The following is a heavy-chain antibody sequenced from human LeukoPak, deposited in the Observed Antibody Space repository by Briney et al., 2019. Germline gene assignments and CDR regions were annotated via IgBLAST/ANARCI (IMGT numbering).Heavy chain of an antibody. CDR1: GGSISSSSYY. Sequence: SETLSLTCTVSGGSISSSSYYWGWIRQPPGKGLEWIGSIYYSGSTYYNPSLKSRVTISVDTSKNQFSLKLSSVTAADTAVYYCARHPRGSYSDSSGYPQLGYAFDIWGQGTMVTVSS. J-gene: IGHJ3*02. V-gene: IGHV4-39*01. D-gene: IGHD3-22*01. CDR3: ARHPRGSYSDSSGYPQLGYAFDI. CDR2: IYYSGST.